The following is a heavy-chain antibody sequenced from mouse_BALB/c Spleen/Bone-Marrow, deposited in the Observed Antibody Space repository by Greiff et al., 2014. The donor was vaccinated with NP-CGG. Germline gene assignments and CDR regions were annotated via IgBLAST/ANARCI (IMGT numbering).Heavy chain of an antibody. CDR3: ASGVYYAMDY. J-gene: IGHJ4*01. V-gene: IGHV1-55*01. CDR2: IYPVSAST. CDR1: GYNFTSYW. Sequence: QVQLQQPGAERVKPGTSVTLPCKASGYNFTSYWVNWVKLRPGQGLEWIGDIYPVSASTNYNEKFRSKATLTVDTSSSTAYMRLSNLASDDSALYYCASGVYYAMDYWGQGTSVTVSS.